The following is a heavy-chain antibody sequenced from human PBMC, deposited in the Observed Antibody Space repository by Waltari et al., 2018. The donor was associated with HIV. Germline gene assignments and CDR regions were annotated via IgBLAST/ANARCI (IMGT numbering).Heavy chain of an antibody. V-gene: IGHV3-23*01. CDR2: ISSSGGST. Sequence: EVELLEAGGGLVQHGGSLRRPCAASGFTFSSYAMSWVRQAPGEGVEGVSAISSSGGSTYYADSVKGRFTISRDNSKNTLDLQMNSLRAEDTAVHYCAKCLGGSYSFDYWGQGTLVTVSS. CDR3: AKCLGGSYSFDY. J-gene: IGHJ4*02. CDR1: GFTFSSYA. D-gene: IGHD1-26*01.